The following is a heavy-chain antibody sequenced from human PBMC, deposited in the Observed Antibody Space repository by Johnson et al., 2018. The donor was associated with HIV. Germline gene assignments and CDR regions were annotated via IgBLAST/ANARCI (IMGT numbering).Heavy chain of an antibody. CDR2: ISYDGSNK. V-gene: IGHV3-30-3*01. Sequence: QVQLVESGGGVVQPGGSLRLSCAASGFTFSNYAMYWVRQAPGKGLEWVAAISYDGSNKYYADSLKDRFTISRDNSKNTLCLQMNSLRPEDTAVFYCARGNRVAARIGAFDIWGQGTMVTVSS. D-gene: IGHD6-6*01. CDR1: GFTFSNYA. J-gene: IGHJ3*02. CDR3: ARGNRVAARIGAFDI.